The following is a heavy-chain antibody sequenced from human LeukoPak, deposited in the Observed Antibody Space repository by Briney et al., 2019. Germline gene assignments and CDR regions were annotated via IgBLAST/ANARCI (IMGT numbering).Heavy chain of an antibody. CDR2: IIPIFGTA. V-gene: IGHV1-69*13. CDR1: GGTFSSYA. D-gene: IGHD3-10*01. Sequence: ASVKVSCKASGGTFSSYAISWVRQAPGQGLEWMGGIIPIFGTANYAQKFQGRVTITADESTSTAYMELRSLRSDDTAVYYCAMHYYGSGSYAFDIWGQGTMVAVSS. J-gene: IGHJ3*02. CDR3: AMHYYGSGSYAFDI.